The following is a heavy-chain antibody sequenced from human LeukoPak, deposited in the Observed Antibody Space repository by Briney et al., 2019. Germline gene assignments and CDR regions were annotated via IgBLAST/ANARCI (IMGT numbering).Heavy chain of an antibody. CDR2: ISSSSTYI. D-gene: IGHD3-16*01. Sequence: GGSLRLSCAASGFTFSSYNMKWVRQAPGKGLEWVSSISSSSTYIDYADSMKGRFTISRDNAKNSLYLQMNSLRAEDTAVYYCARAAGIDYGQDAFDIWGQGTMVTVSS. V-gene: IGHV3-21*04. CDR1: GFTFSSYN. J-gene: IGHJ3*02. CDR3: ARAAGIDYGQDAFDI.